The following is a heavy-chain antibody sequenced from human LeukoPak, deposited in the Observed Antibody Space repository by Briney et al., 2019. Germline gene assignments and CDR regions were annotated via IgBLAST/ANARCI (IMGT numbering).Heavy chain of an antibody. CDR2: ISAYNGNT. D-gene: IGHD2-15*01. Sequence: ASVKVSCKASGYTFTSYGISWVRQAPGQGLEWMGWISAYNGNTNYAQKFQGRVTMTEDTSTDTAYMELSSLRSEDTAVYYCARVIQWSHDYWGQGTLVTVSS. V-gene: IGHV1-18*01. CDR3: ARVIQWSHDY. CDR1: GYTFTSYG. J-gene: IGHJ4*02.